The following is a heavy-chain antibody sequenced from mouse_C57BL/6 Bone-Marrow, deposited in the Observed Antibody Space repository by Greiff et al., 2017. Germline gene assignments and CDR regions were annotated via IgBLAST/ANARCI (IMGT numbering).Heavy chain of an antibody. CDR1: GFTFSNYW. V-gene: IGHV6-3*01. CDR3: THTLLLRWYVAV. CDR2: IGLKSDNYAT. Sequence: EVQGVESGGGLVQPGGSMKLSCVASGFTFSNYWMNWVRQSPEKGLEWVEQIGLKSDNYATHYAASVKGRFTISKDDYKSSVYLQMNNLRAEDTGVDYCTHTLLLRWYVAVWGTGTTVTVSS. J-gene: IGHJ1*03. D-gene: IGHD1-1*01.